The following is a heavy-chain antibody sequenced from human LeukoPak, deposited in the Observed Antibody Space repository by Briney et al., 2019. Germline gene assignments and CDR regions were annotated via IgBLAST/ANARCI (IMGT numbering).Heavy chain of an antibody. CDR3: AKVIGYAESGYLTSAVDY. D-gene: IGHD3-22*01. CDR1: GFTFDDYA. Sequence: GGSLRLSCAASGFTFDDYAMHWVWQAPGKGLEWVSGISWNSGSIGYADSVKGRFTISRDNAKNSLYLQMNSLRAEDTALYYCAKVIGYAESGYLTSAVDYWGQGTLVTVSS. V-gene: IGHV3-9*01. J-gene: IGHJ4*02. CDR2: ISWNSGSI.